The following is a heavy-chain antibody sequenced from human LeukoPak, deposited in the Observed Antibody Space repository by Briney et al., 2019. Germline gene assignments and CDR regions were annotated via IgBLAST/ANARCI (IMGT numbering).Heavy chain of an antibody. V-gene: IGHV4-39*07. CDR1: GGSIGSSTYY. J-gene: IGHJ6*03. Sequence: SETLSLTCTVSGGSIGSSTYYWVWIRQPPGKGLEWIGSIYYNGDTYYSPSLQSRVSISVATSKNQFSLKLSSVTAADTALYYCARERLSYYYMDAWGKGTTVTVSS. CDR3: ARERLSYYYMDA. D-gene: IGHD1-1*01. CDR2: IYYNGDT.